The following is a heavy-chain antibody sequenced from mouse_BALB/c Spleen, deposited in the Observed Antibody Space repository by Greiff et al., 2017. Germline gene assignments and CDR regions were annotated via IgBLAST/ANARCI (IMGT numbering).Heavy chain of an antibody. CDR1: GFTFSSYT. CDR3: AKRGNYDFGYAMDY. Sequence: EVHLVESGGGLVQPGGSLKLSCAASGFTFSSYTMSWVRQTPEKRLEWVAYISNGGGSTYYPDTVKGRFTISRDNAKNTLYLQMSSLKSEDTAMYYCAKRGNYDFGYAMDYWGQGTSVTVSS. J-gene: IGHJ4*01. D-gene: IGHD2-1*01. CDR2: ISNGGGST. V-gene: IGHV5-12-2*01.